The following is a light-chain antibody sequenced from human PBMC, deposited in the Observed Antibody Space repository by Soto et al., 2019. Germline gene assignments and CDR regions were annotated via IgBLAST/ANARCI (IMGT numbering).Light chain of an antibody. V-gene: IGLV1-51*01. Sequence: QSVLTQPPSVSAAPGQKVTISCSGSSSNIGNNAVSWFQQLPGTAPKLLIYDNDKRPSGIPDRFSGSRSGTSASLAISGLQSDDEAVYFCSTWDDSLNGWVFGGGTKVTVL. J-gene: IGLJ3*02. CDR2: DND. CDR3: STWDDSLNGWV. CDR1: SSNIGNNA.